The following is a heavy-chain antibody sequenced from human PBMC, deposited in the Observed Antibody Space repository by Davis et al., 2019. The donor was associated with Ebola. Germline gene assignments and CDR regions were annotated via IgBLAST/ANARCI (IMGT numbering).Heavy chain of an antibody. J-gene: IGHJ4*02. V-gene: IGHV3-21*04. CDR1: GFTFSSYS. D-gene: IGHD6-6*01. CDR2: VSSYSDKI. CDR3: ARELAPAYFDY. Sequence: GESLKISCAASGFTFSSYSMNWVRQAPGKGLECVSSVSSYSDKIYYADSVKGRFTASRDNAKNSLYLQMNSLRAEDTAVYYCARELAPAYFDYWGQGTLVTVSS.